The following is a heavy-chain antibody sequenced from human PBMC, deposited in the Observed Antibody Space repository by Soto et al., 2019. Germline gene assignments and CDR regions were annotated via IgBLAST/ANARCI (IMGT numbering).Heavy chain of an antibody. CDR3: ARVDFWAWVSSGATMVYYFDY. CDR2: IYHSGST. J-gene: IGHJ4*02. CDR1: GGSISSSNW. V-gene: IGHV4-4*02. D-gene: IGHD1-26*01. Sequence: QVQLQESGPGLVKPSGTLSLTCAVSGGSISSSNWWSWVRQPPGKGLEWIGEIYHSGSTNYNPSLKSRVTISVDKSKTQFSLKLSSVTAADTAVYYCARVDFWAWVSSGATMVYYFDYWGQGTLVTVSS.